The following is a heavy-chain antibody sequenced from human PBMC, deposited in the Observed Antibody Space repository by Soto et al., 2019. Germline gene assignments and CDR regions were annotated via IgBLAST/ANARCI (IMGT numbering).Heavy chain of an antibody. J-gene: IGHJ6*02. D-gene: IGHD3-3*01. CDR3: ASKIFGVVIIEDYYDGMDV. CDR2: INPSGGST. V-gene: IGHV1-46*01. CDR1: GYTFTSCY. Sequence: ASVKVSCKASGYTFTSCYMHCVRQAPGQGLEWMGIINPSGGSTSYAQKFQGRVTMTRDTSTSTVYMELSSLRSEDTAVYYCASKIFGVVIIEDYYDGMDVWGQGTTVTVSS.